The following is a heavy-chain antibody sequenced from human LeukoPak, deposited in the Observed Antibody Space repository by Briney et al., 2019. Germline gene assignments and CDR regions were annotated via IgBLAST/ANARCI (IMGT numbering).Heavy chain of an antibody. J-gene: IGHJ4*02. V-gene: IGHV1-18*01. CDR2: ISAYNGNT. Sequence: ASVKVSCKASGYTFTSYGISWVRQAPGQGLEWMGWISAYNGNTNYAQKLQGRVTMTTDTSTSTAYMELRSLRSDDTAVYYCARVAVVLYYYDSSGYPDYWGQGTLVTVSS. CDR1: GYTFTSYG. D-gene: IGHD3-22*01. CDR3: ARVAVVLYYYDSSGYPDY.